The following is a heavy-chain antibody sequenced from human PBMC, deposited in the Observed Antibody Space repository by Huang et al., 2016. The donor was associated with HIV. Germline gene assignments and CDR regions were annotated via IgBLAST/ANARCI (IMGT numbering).Heavy chain of an antibody. CDR3: VRESLYFGDFLFDH. CDR2: VSAKSGDI. CDR1: GFTFTNYG. Sequence: QVQLVQSGAEVKRPGASLKVSCKTSGFTFTNYGFSWVRQAPGQGLEWLGWVSAKSGDINYELKFEGRVSMTTDTTSGTAYMELRRLTSDDTATYYCVRESLYFGDFLFDHWGQGTPVTVSA. D-gene: IGHD3-10*01. V-gene: IGHV1-18*04. J-gene: IGHJ4*02.